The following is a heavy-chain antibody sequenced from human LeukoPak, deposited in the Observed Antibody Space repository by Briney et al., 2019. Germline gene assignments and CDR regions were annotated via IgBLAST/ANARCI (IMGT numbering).Heavy chain of an antibody. CDR2: ISGSGMTNT. D-gene: IGHD3-22*01. CDR3: SSRVVSEPH. V-gene: IGHV3-23*01. CDR1: GLTLNNYA. J-gene: IGHJ4*02. Sequence: GGSLRPSCAASGLTLNNYAMSWVRQAPGKGLGWVSAISGSGMTNTFYTDSVRGRLTISRDSSKNTLYLQMNSLRAEDTAIYYCSSRVVSEPHWGQGTLVTVSS.